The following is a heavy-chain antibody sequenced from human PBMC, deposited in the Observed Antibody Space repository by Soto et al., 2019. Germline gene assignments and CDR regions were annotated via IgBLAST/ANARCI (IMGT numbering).Heavy chain of an antibody. Sequence: PSETLSLTCTVSGGSISSGDYYWSWIRQPPGKGLEWIGEIYHSGSTNYNPSLKSRVTISVDKSKNQFSLKLSSVTAADTAVYYCAKAYDYNSNWFAPWGQGTLVPVSS. V-gene: IGHV4-30-4*01. D-gene: IGHD4-4*01. CDR3: AKAYDYNSNWFAP. J-gene: IGHJ5*02. CDR1: GGSISSGDYY. CDR2: IYHSGST.